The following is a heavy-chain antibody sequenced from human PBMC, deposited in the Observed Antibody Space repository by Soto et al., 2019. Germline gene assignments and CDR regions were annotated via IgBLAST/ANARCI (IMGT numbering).Heavy chain of an antibody. CDR2: IKSKTDGGTT. CDR3: TTDPRYSSGWFYMDY. J-gene: IGHJ4*02. D-gene: IGHD6-19*01. CDR1: GFTFSNAW. Sequence: GESLKISCAASGFTFSNAWMNWVRQAPGKGLEWVGRIKSKTDGGTTDYAAPVKGRFTISRDDSKNTLYLQMNSLKTEDTAVYYCTTDPRYSSGWFYMDYWGQGTLVTVSS. V-gene: IGHV3-15*07.